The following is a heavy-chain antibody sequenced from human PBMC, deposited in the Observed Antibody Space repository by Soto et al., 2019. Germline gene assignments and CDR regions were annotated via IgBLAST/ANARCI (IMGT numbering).Heavy chain of an antibody. Sequence: QVRLQESGPGLVKPSETLSLTCAVSGGAISSRYWWSWVRQPPGKGLEWIGEILHSGSTSYNSSLKSRVSISVDKSKNQFSLNLSSLTAADTAVYYCARKAMPTIDDTPHHFDYWGQGTLVTVSS. CDR3: ARKAMPTIDDTPHHFDY. CDR2: ILHSGST. D-gene: IGHD1-1*01. CDR1: GGAISSRYW. J-gene: IGHJ4*02. V-gene: IGHV4-4*02.